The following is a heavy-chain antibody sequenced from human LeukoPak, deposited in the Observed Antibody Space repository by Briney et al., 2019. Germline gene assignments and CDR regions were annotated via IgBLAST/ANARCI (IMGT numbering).Heavy chain of an antibody. CDR3: AKNWNYARAPIDY. CDR2: ISGSGGST. V-gene: IGHV3-23*01. CDR1: GFTFSSYA. Sequence: PGGSLRLSCAASGFTFSSYAMSWVRQAPGKGLEWVSAISGSGGSTRYADSVKGRFTISRDNSKNTLYLQMNSLRAEDTAVYYCAKNWNYARAPIDYWGQGTLVTVSS. J-gene: IGHJ4*02. D-gene: IGHD1-7*01.